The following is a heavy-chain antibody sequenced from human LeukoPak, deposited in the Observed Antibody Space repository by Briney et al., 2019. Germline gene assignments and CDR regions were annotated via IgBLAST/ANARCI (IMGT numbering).Heavy chain of an antibody. J-gene: IGHJ6*02. CDR3: ARGKCHGSGRPHCYYYYGMDV. V-gene: IGHV4-34*01. D-gene: IGHD3-10*01. CDR1: GESFSGYY. Sequence: SETLSLTCAVYGESFSGYYWSWIRQPPGKGLEWIGEVNHSGSTNYSPSLKSRVTISVDTSKNQFSLKLSSVTAADTAVFYCARGKCHGSGRPHCYYYYGMDVWGQGTTVTVSS. CDR2: VNHSGST.